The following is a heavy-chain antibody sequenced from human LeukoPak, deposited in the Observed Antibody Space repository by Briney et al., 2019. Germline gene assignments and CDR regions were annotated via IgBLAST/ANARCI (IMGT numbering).Heavy chain of an antibody. CDR3: AREATCSSTSCSVDY. Sequence: ASVKVSCKASGYTFTSYGISWVRQAPGQGLEWMGWISAYNGNTNYAQKLQGRVTMTTDTSTSTAYKELRSLRSDDTAVYYCAREATCSSTSCSVDYWGQGTLVTVSS. CDR1: GYTFTSYG. J-gene: IGHJ4*02. CDR2: ISAYNGNT. D-gene: IGHD2-2*01. V-gene: IGHV1-18*01.